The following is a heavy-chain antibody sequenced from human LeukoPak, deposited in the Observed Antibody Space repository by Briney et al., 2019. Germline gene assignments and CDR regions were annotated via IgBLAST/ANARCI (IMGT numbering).Heavy chain of an antibody. D-gene: IGHD1-26*01. CDR3: AKVVGATTRGYFDY. CDR1: GFTFGSYA. V-gene: IGHV3-23*01. J-gene: IGHJ4*02. Sequence: GGSLRLSCAASGFTFGSYAMSWVRQAPGKGLEWVATISGSGGSTYYADSVKGRFTISRDNYKNTLYLQMNSLRAEDTAVYYCAKVVGATTRGYFDYWGQGTLVTVSS. CDR2: ISGSGGST.